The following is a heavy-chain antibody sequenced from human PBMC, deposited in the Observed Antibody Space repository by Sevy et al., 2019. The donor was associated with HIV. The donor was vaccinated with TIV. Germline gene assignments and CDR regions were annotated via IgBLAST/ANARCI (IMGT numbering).Heavy chain of an antibody. D-gene: IGHD3-3*01. V-gene: IGHV3-15*01. CDR3: TTDAQPSITIFLMDV. Sequence: GGSLRLSCAASGFTFSNAWMSWVRQAPGKGLEWVGRIKSKTDGGTTDYAAPVKGRFTISRDDSKNTLYLQMNSLKTEDTAVYYCTTDAQPSITIFLMDVWGQGTTVTVSS. J-gene: IGHJ6*02. CDR2: IKSKTDGGTT. CDR1: GFTFSNAW.